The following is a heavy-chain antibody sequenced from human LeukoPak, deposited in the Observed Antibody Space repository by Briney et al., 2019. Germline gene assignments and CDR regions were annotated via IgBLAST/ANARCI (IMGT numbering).Heavy chain of an antibody. Sequence: SETLSLSCTVSGGSISNYYWSWIRQPPGKGLEWIGYIYYSGSTKYNPSLKSRVTISVDTSKNQFSLKLSSVTAADTAVYYCARGPPGGLYDYVWGSYRFDYWGQGTLVTVSS. CDR3: ARGPPGGLYDYVWGSYRFDY. D-gene: IGHD3-16*02. CDR1: GGSISNYY. V-gene: IGHV4-59*12. CDR2: IYYSGST. J-gene: IGHJ4*02.